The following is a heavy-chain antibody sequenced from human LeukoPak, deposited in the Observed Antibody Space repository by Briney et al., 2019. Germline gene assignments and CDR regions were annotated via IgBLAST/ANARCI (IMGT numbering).Heavy chain of an antibody. CDR3: ARRNDILTGYHYYYYYYYMDV. CDR2: INHSGST. Sequence: PSETLSLTCAVYGGSFSGYYWSWIRQPPGKGLEWIGEINHSGSTNYNPSLKSRVTISVDTSKNQFSLKLSSVTAADTAVYYCARRNDILTGYHYYYYYYYMDVWGKGTTVTISS. D-gene: IGHD3-9*01. CDR1: GGSFSGYY. J-gene: IGHJ6*03. V-gene: IGHV4-34*01.